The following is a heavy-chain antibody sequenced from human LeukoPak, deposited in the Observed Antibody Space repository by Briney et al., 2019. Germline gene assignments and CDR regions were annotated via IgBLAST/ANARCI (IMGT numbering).Heavy chain of an antibody. CDR3: ARDFPESEAFDI. CDR2: ISACNGNT. V-gene: IGHV1-18*01. CDR1: GYTSTSYG. D-gene: IGHD5-24*01. J-gene: IGHJ3*02. Sequence: AASVKVSCKASGYTSTSYGISWVRQTPGQGLEWMGWISACNGNTNYAQKLQGRVTMTTDTSTSTAYMELRSLRSDDTAVYYCARDFPESEAFDIWGQGTMVTVSS.